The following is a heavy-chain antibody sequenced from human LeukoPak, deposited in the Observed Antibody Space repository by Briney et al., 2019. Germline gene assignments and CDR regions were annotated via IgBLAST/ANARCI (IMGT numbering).Heavy chain of an antibody. Sequence: GGSLRLSCAASGFTFSSYAMSWVRQAPGKGLEWVSSISSSSSYIYYADSVKGRFAISRDNAKNSLYLQMNSLRAEDTAVYYCARWMTVALNWFDPWGQGTLVTVSS. CDR1: GFTFSSYA. D-gene: IGHD6-19*01. CDR3: ARWMTVALNWFDP. CDR2: ISSSSSYI. J-gene: IGHJ5*02. V-gene: IGHV3-21*01.